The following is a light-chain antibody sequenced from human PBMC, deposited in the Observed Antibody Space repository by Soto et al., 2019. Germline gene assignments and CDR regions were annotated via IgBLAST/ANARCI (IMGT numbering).Light chain of an antibody. J-gene: IGKJ1*01. CDR2: GAS. V-gene: IGKV3-20*01. CDR3: HQRQSCPRK. CDR1: QSVYNNY. Sequence: EIVLTQSPGTVSLSPGERATLSCRASQSVYNNYIAWYQQSPGQAPRVLIYGASTRATGTPDRFSGSGSGTDLTFTISDVEPEDFAVYYCHQRQSCPRKFGQGTKADI.